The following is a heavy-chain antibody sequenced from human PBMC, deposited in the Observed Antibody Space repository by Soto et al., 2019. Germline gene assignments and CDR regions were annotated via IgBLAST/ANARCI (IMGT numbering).Heavy chain of an antibody. CDR2: INAGNGNT. D-gene: IGHD3-16*02. J-gene: IGHJ4*02. Sequence: ASVKVSCKASGYTFTSYAMHWVRQAPGQRLEWMGWINAGNGNTKYSQKFQGRVTITRDTSASTAYMELSSLRSEDTAVYYCASGVADDDDIWGSYRYTFDYWGQGSLV. V-gene: IGHV1-3*01. CDR3: ASGVADDDDIWGSYRYTFDY. CDR1: GYTFTSYA.